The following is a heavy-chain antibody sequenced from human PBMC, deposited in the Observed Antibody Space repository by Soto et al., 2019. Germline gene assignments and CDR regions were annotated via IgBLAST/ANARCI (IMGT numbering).Heavy chain of an antibody. CDR2: IYYSGST. V-gene: IGHV4-59*08. CDR1: GGSISSYY. Sequence: PSETLSLTCTVSGGSISSYYWSWIRQPPGKGLEWIGYIYYSGSTNYNPSLKSRVTIFVDTSKNEFSLKVTSVTAADTGVYFCASRYAPSEFDHWGQGSLVTVSS. CDR3: ASRYAPSEFDH. D-gene: IGHD2-2*01. J-gene: IGHJ4*02.